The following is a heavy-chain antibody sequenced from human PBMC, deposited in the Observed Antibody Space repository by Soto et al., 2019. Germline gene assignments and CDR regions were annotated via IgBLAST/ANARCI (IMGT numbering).Heavy chain of an antibody. D-gene: IGHD6-13*01. CDR1: GFTFSSYS. J-gene: IGHJ6*03. CDR2: ISSSSSYI. V-gene: IGHV3-21*01. Sequence: GGSLRLSCAASGFTFSSYSMNWVRQAPGKGLEWVSSISSSSSYIYYADSVKGRFTISRDNAKNSLYLQMNSLRAEDTAVYYCARDGYSSSWYGGGYYYMDVWGKGTTVTVSS. CDR3: ARDGYSSSWYGGGYYYMDV.